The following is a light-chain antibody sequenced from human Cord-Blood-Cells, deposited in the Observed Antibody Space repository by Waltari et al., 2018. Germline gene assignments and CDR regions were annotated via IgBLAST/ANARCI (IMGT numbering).Light chain of an antibody. CDR1: VLPKQY. Sequence: SYELTQPPSVSVSPGQTARIPCSGDVLPKQYAYWYQQKPGQAPVLVIYKDSERPSGIPERFSGSSSGTTVTLTISGVQAEDEADYYCQSADSSGTWVFGGGTKLTVL. V-gene: IGLV3-25*03. J-gene: IGLJ3*02. CDR2: KDS. CDR3: QSADSSGTWV.